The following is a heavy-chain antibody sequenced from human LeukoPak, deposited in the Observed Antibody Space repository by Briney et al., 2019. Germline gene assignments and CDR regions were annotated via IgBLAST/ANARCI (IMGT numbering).Heavy chain of an antibody. CDR1: GYSITSGYY. V-gene: IGHV4-4*07. CDR3: ARVQYYDSSGYPGDDAFDI. J-gene: IGHJ3*02. D-gene: IGHD3-22*01. CDR2: IYTSGST. Sequence: SETLSLTCAVSGYSITSGYYWAWIRQPAGKGLEWIGRIYTSGSTNYNPSLKSRVTMSVDTSKNQFSLKLSSVTAADTAVYYCARVQYYDSSGYPGDDAFDIWGQGTMVTVSA.